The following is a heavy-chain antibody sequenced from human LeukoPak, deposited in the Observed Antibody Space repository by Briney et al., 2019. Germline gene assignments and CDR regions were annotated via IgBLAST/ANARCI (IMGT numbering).Heavy chain of an antibody. J-gene: IGHJ6*02. CDR1: GYTFTSYD. V-gene: IGHV1-8*03. CDR2: MNPNSGNT. CDR3: ARSPKYSYGFGGMDV. Sequence: ASVKVSCKASGYTFTSYDINWVRQATGQGLEWMGWMNPNSGNTGYAQKFQGRVTITRNTSISTAYMELSSLRSEDTAVYYCARSPKYSYGFGGMDVWGQGTTVTVSS. D-gene: IGHD5-18*01.